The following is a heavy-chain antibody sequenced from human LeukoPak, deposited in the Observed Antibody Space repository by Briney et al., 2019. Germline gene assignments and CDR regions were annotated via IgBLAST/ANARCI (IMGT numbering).Heavy chain of an antibody. D-gene: IGHD3-9*01. Sequence: SQTLSLTCAIPGDIVSGNRATWNWLRQSPSRGLEWLGRIYYRSKWYSDYAVSVKGRITINPDTSKNQFSLLLNSVTPEDTAVYFCGRAEHDWGSDYWGQGTLVTVSS. V-gene: IGHV6-1*01. CDR1: GDIVSGNRAT. CDR3: GRAEHDWGSDY. CDR2: IYYRSKWYS. J-gene: IGHJ4*02.